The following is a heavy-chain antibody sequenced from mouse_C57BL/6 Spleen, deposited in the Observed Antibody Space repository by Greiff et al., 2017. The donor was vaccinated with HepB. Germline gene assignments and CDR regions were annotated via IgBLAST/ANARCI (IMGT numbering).Heavy chain of an antibody. V-gene: IGHV1-82*01. CDR2: IYPGDGDT. D-gene: IGHD1-1*01. Sequence: QVQLQQSGPELVQPGASVKISCKASGYSFSSSWMNWVKQRPGKGLEWIGRIYPGDGDTNYNGKFKGKATLTADKSSSTAYMQLSSLTSEDSAVYFCARGSSSFDYWGQGTTLTVSS. J-gene: IGHJ2*01. CDR1: GYSFSSSW. CDR3: ARGSSSFDY.